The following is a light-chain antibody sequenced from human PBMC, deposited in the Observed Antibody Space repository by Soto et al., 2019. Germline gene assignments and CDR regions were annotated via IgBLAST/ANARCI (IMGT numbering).Light chain of an antibody. CDR3: QQYNSHPWT. V-gene: IGKV1-5*03. CDR2: KSS. J-gene: IGKJ1*01. CDR1: QSVSSF. Sequence: DIQMTQSPSTLSACVGDGVTITCRASQSVSSFLAWFQQKPGKAPNLLIYKSSILKSGVPSRFSGSGSGTEFTLTISSLQPDDFATYYCQQYNSHPWTFGQGTKVEIK.